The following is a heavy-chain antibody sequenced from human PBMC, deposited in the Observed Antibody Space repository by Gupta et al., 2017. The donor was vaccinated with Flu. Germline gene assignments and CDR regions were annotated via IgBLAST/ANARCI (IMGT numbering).Heavy chain of an antibody. CDR3: ARDLQYCSSTSCYGSPYYYGMDV. D-gene: IGHD2-2*01. V-gene: IGHV3-48*02. CDR1: GFTFSSYS. J-gene: IGHJ6*02. Sequence: EVQLVESGGGLVQPGGSLRLSCAASGFTFSSYSMNWVRQAPGKGLEWVSYISSSSSTIYYADSVKVRFTISRDNAKNSLYLQMNSLRDEDTAVYYCARDLQYCSSTSCYGSPYYYGMDVWGQGTTVTVSS. CDR2: ISSSSSTI.